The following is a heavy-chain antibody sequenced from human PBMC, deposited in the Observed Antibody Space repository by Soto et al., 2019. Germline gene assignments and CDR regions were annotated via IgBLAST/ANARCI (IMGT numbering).Heavy chain of an antibody. CDR1: GGTVASSHW. CDR3: AREIVTAGGNNYFDP. D-gene: IGHD2-21*02. Sequence: PSETLSLTCGAPGGTVASSHWWSWGRQSPGGGLEWIGNVYHTGDTNFNPSLQIRVTISVDKSNNQFSLRLNPLTAAHTAVYFCAREIVTAGGNNYFDPWGPGTLVTVS. J-gene: IGHJ5*02. CDR2: VYHTGDT. V-gene: IGHV4-4*02.